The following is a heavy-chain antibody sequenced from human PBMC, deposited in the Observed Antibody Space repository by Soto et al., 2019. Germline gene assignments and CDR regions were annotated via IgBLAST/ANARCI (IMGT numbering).Heavy chain of an antibody. CDR3: AKASGWFGEFDY. V-gene: IGHV3-23*01. Sequence: EVQLLESGGGLVQTGGSLRLSCAASGFTFSSYAMSWVRQAPGKGLEWVSAVSGSGGSTYYADSVKGRFTISRDNSKNTRYLQMNSLRAEDTAVYYCAKASGWFGEFDYWGQRTLVTVSS. D-gene: IGHD3-10*01. J-gene: IGHJ4*02. CDR2: VSGSGGST. CDR1: GFTFSSYA.